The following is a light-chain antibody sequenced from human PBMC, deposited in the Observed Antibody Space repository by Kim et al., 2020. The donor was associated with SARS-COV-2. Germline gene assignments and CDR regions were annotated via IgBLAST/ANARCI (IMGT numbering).Light chain of an antibody. CDR1: SSDVGDYQH. V-gene: IGLV2-14*01. Sequence: QSALTQPASVSGSPGLAITISCTTSSSDVGDYQHVSWYQHHPGKAPQVMIFDVSKRPSGVSNRFSGSKSGNTASLTISGLQAEDEADYYCTSYTTKSWIFGGGTQLTVL. J-gene: IGLJ3*02. CDR2: DVS. CDR3: TSYTTKSWI.